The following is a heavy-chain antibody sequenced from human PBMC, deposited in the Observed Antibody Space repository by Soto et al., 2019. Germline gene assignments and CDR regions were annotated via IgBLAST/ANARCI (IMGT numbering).Heavy chain of an antibody. J-gene: IGHJ6*03. D-gene: IGHD3-16*02. Sequence: PSETLSLTCTVSGGSISSYYWSWIRQPPGKGLEWIGYIYYSGSTNYNPSLKSRVTISVDTSKNQFSLKLSSVTAADTAVYYCARRIVKIISGGGGSYYMDVWGKGTTVTVSS. CDR2: IYYSGST. CDR1: GGSISSYY. CDR3: ARRIVKIISGGGGSYYMDV. V-gene: IGHV4-59*01.